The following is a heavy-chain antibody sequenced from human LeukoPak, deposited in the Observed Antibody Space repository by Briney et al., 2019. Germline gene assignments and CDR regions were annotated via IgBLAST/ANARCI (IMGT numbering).Heavy chain of an antibody. CDR1: GFNFDDSA. J-gene: IGHJ2*01. V-gene: IGHV3-9*03. CDR2: MNWISDFK. Sequence: PGRSLRLSCAASGFNFDDSAIHWVRQAPGEGMEWVSAMNWISDFKAYADSVKGRFTISRDNDKNSVHLQMNSLRPEDMAVYYCAKGPKEYWYFDLWGRGTLVTVSS. CDR3: AKGPKEYWYFDL.